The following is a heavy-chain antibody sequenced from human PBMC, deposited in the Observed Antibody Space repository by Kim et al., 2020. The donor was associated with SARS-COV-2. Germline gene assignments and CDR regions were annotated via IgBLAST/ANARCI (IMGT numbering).Heavy chain of an antibody. CDR3: ARVSYGSGSLDY. D-gene: IGHD3-10*01. J-gene: IGHJ4*02. V-gene: IGHV3-53*01. Sequence: YSADSVKRRFTISRDNSKTPLYLQMSSLRAEETAVYYCARVSYGSGSLDYWGQGTLVTVSS.